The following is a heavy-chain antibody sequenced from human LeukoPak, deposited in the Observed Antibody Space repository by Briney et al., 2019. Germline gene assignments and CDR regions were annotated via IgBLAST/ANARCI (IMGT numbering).Heavy chain of an antibody. CDR1: GGSISSGDYY. V-gene: IGHV4-61*02. CDR2: IHTSGST. CDR3: VRDRAGDSFDI. J-gene: IGHJ3*02. Sequence: SETLSLTCTVSGGSISSGDYYWTWIRQTAAKGLEWIGRIHTSGSTNYSPSLESRVAISIDMSKNQFSLNWNSVTAADTGVYYCVRDRAGDSFDIWGQGTMVTVSS. D-gene: IGHD7-27*01.